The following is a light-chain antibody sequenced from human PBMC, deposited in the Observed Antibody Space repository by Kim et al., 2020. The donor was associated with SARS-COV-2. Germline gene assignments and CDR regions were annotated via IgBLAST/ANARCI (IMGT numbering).Light chain of an antibody. J-gene: IGLJ3*02. CDR1: SSDGGSYNY. Sequence: PLQSSALSCPGTSSDGGSYNYVYWYHHHPGNAPKLMIYEVNNRPSGVPDRFSGSKSGNTASLTVSGLQAEDEADYYCSSFAGSNNVFGGGTQLTVL. CDR3: SSFAGSNNV. V-gene: IGLV2-8*01. CDR2: EVN.